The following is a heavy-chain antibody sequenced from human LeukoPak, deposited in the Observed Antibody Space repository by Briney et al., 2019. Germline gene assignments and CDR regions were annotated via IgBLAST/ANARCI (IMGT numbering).Heavy chain of an antibody. CDR1: GFTFSSYG. Sequence: AGGSLRLSCAASGFTFSSYGMHWVRQAPGKGLEWVAVISYDGSNKHYADSVKGRFTISRDNSKNTLYLQMNSLRAEDTAVYYCAKDAMTTVVNWFDPWGQGTLVTVSS. J-gene: IGHJ5*02. V-gene: IGHV3-30*18. CDR3: AKDAMTTVVNWFDP. D-gene: IGHD4-23*01. CDR2: ISYDGSNK.